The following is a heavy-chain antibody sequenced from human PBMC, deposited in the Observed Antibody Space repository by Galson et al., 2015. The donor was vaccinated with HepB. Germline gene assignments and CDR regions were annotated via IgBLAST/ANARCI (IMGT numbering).Heavy chain of an antibody. Sequence: SLRLSCAASGFTFSSYSMNWVRQAPGKGLEWVSYISSSSSTIYYADSVKGRFTISRDNAKNSLYLQMNSLRAEDTAVYYCARNGFDWLSHVYYYYGMDVWGQGTTVTVSS. V-gene: IGHV3-48*01. CDR1: GFTFSSYS. D-gene: IGHD3-9*01. CDR2: ISSSSSTI. CDR3: ARNGFDWLSHVYYYYGMDV. J-gene: IGHJ6*02.